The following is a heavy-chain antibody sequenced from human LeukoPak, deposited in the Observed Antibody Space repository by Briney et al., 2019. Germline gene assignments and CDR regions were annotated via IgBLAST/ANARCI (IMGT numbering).Heavy chain of an antibody. CDR3: ARVGVDDSGNIIKYFFDY. Sequence: SETLSLTCTVSGGSVTSYYWSWIRQSAGKGLEWIGRIYITGDTTYNPSLKSRVTMSLDTSKNQFSLKLSSVTAADTAVYYCARVGVDDSGNIIKYFFDYWGQGTLVTVSS. V-gene: IGHV4-4*07. J-gene: IGHJ4*02. CDR2: IYITGDT. D-gene: IGHD4-23*01. CDR1: GGSVTSYY.